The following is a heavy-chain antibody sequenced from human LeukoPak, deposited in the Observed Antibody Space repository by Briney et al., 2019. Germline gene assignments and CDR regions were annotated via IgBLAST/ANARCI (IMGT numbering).Heavy chain of an antibody. Sequence: GGSLRLSRTTSGFNFGDHAMTWVRQAPGKGLEWVGFIRSKAYRGTTEYVASVKGRFTISRDDSKSVVYLQMNSLKSEDTAVYYCSRGPIQLWVHNGVDVWGQGTTVTVSS. J-gene: IGHJ6*02. CDR1: GFNFGDHA. CDR2: IRSKAYRGTT. CDR3: SRGPIQLWVHNGVDV. D-gene: IGHD5-18*01. V-gene: IGHV3-49*04.